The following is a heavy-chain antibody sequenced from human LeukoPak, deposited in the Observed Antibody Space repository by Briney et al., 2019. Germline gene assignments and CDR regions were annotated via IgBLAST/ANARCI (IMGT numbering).Heavy chain of an antibody. V-gene: IGHV3-7*01. D-gene: IGHD2-15*01. CDR2: IKQDGSEK. J-gene: IGHJ4*02. CDR3: AKVGLGYCSGGTCYGFDY. Sequence: GGSLRLSCAASGFTFSSYWMSWVRQAPGKGLEWVANIKQDGSEKYYVDSVKGRFTISRDNAKNSLYLQMNSLRVEDTAVYYCAKVGLGYCSGGTCYGFDYWGQGTLVTVSS. CDR1: GFTFSSYW.